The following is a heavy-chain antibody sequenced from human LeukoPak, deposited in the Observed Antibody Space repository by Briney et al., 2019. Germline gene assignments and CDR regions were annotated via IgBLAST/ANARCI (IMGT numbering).Heavy chain of an antibody. V-gene: IGHV1-2*02. CDR3: ARDRWTTVTTSGCFDY. Sequence: ASVKVSCKASGYTFTGYYMHWVRQAPGQGLEWMGWINPNSGGTNYAQKFQGRVTMTRDTSISTAYMELSRLRSDDTAVYYCARDRWTTVTTSGCFDYWGQGTLVTVSS. J-gene: IGHJ4*02. D-gene: IGHD4-17*01. CDR1: GYTFTGYY. CDR2: INPNSGGT.